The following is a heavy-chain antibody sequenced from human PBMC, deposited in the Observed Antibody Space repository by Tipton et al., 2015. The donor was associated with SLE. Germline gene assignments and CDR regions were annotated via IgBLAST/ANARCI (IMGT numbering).Heavy chain of an antibody. CDR1: DGSISDYY. J-gene: IGHJ6*03. CDR3: ARGSGSYGYYYYMDV. V-gene: IGHV4-4*07. D-gene: IGHD1-26*01. Sequence: TLSLTCTVSDGSISDYYWTWIRQPAGEGLEWIGRIYTSGSTNYNHSLKSRVTMSVDTSKNQLSLKLSSGTAADTAVYYCARGSGSYGYYYYMDVWGKGTTVTASS. CDR2: IYTSGST.